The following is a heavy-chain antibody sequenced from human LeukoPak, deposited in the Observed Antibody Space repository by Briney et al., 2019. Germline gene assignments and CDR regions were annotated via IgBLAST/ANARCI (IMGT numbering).Heavy chain of an antibody. D-gene: IGHD6-19*01. CDR3: AKRGSSGWYGYYYYYMDV. Sequence: GGSLRLSCAASGFTFSSYGMHWVRQAPGKGLEWVLFIRYDGSNKYYADSGTGRFTISIDNSKNTLYLQMNSLRAEDTAVYYCAKRGSSGWYGYYYYYMDVWGKGTTVTVSS. J-gene: IGHJ6*03. CDR1: GFTFSSYG. V-gene: IGHV3-30*02. CDR2: IRYDGSNK.